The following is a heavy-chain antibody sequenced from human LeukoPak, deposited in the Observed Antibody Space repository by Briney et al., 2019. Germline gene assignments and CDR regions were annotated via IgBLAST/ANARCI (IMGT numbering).Heavy chain of an antibody. J-gene: IGHJ4*02. V-gene: IGHV4-4*07. CDR2: IYTSGST. CDR1: GGSISSYY. CDR3: AREVRYDFWSGYYYFDY. D-gene: IGHD3-3*01. Sequence: SETLSLTCTVSGGSISSYYWSWIRQPAGKGLEWIGRIYTSGSTNYNPSLKSRVTMSVDTSKNQFSLKLSSVTAADTAVYYCAREVRYDFWSGYYYFDYWGQGTLDTVSS.